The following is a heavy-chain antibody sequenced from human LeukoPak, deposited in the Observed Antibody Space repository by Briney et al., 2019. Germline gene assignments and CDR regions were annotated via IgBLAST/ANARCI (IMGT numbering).Heavy chain of an antibody. CDR1: GFGFAENT. CDR2: ISWDGTNT. J-gene: IGHJ4*02. Sequence: GESLRLSCAASGFGFAENTMHWVRQPPGKGLEWLSLISWDGTNTFYADSVKGRFTISRDNAKNSLYLQMNSLRAEDTAVYYCARDIPGYWGQGTLVTVSS. V-gene: IGHV3-43*01. CDR3: ARDIPGY.